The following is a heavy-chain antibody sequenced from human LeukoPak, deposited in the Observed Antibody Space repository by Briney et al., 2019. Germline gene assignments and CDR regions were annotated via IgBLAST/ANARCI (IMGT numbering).Heavy chain of an antibody. CDR3: ARGWYYDSSGYPTSGYFQH. V-gene: IGHV1-46*01. Sequence: ASVKVSCKASGYTFTSYYMHWVRQAPGQGLEWMGIINPSGGSTSYAQKFQGRVTMTRDTSTSTVYMELSSLRSEGTAVYHCARGWYYDSSGYPTSGYFQHWGQGTLVTVSS. CDR1: GYTFTSYY. CDR2: INPSGGST. J-gene: IGHJ1*01. D-gene: IGHD3-22*01.